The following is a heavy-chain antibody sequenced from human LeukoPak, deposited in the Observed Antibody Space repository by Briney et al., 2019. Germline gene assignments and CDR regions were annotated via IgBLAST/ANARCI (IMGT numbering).Heavy chain of an antibody. V-gene: IGHV4-31*03. CDR3: ARVGPSIAARPFYFDY. J-gene: IGHJ4*02. D-gene: IGHD6-6*01. CDR2: IYYSGST. CDR1: GGSISSGGYY. Sequence: PSETLSLTCTVSGGSISSGGYYWSWIRQHPGKGLEWIGYIYYSGSTYYNPSLKSRVTISVDTSKNQFSLKLSSVTAADTAVYYCARVGPSIAARPFYFDYWGQGTLVTVSS.